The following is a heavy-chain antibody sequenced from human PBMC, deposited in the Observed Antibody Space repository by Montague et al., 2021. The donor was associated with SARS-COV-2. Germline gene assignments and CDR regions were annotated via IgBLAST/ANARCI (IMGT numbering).Heavy chain of an antibody. Sequence: SETRSLTCGVYGGSFGDDHWSWIRQPPGKGLEWIGDIKQSGSTNYNPSLKSRVTISVDTSKNQSSLKLTSVTAADTAVYFCARGHLSVSMIVVVFTSASYYFDYWGQGAQVTVSS. J-gene: IGHJ4*02. D-gene: IGHD3-22*01. CDR3: ARGHLSVSMIVVVFTSASYYFDY. V-gene: IGHV4-34*01. CDR1: GGSFGDDH. CDR2: IKQSGST.